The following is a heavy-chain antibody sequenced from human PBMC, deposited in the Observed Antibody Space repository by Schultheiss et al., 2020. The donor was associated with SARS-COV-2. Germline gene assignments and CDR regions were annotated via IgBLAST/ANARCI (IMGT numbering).Heavy chain of an antibody. V-gene: IGHV3-23*01. J-gene: IGHJ4*02. CDR1: GFTFSSYA. CDR2: ISGSGGST. D-gene: IGHD3-10*01. Sequence: GESLKISCAASGFTFSSYAMHWVRQAPGKGLEWVSAISGSGGSTYYADSVKGRFTISRDNSKNTLYLQMNSLRAEDTAVYYCAKGTMVRGVTEFDYWGQGTLVTVSS. CDR3: AKGTMVRGVTEFDY.